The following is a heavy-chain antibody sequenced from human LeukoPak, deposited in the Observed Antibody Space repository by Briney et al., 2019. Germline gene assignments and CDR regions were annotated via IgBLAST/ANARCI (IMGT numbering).Heavy chain of an antibody. Sequence: KPSQTLSLTCSVSGGSINGGSYYWSWIRQPPGKGLEWIGYIYYSGSTNYNPSLKSRVTMSVDTSKNQFSLKLSSVTAADTAVYYCARVPYSNSLMNWGPGTLVTVSS. V-gene: IGHV4-61*01. D-gene: IGHD6-13*01. CDR1: GGSINGGSYY. J-gene: IGHJ4*02. CDR3: ARVPYSNSLMN. CDR2: IYYSGST.